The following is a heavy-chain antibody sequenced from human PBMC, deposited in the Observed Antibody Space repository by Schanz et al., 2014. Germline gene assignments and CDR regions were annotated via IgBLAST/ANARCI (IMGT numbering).Heavy chain of an antibody. CDR1: GYSFTPFP. J-gene: IGHJ4*01. V-gene: IGHV1-18*01. D-gene: IGHD5-12*01. CDR2: INGYNGHT. Sequence: QVQLVQSWAEVKGPGASVKVSCKASGYSFTPFPIHWVRQAPGQGLEWMGWINGYNGHTLYAQKFQGRVTMTTDTSTSTSYMELTSLRFDDTAVYYCARDFSAYVGNYFDYWGQGTLVTVSS. CDR3: ARDFSAYVGNYFDY.